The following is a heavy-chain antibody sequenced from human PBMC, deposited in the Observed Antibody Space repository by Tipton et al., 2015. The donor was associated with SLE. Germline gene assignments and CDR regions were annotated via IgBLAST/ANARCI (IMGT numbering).Heavy chain of an antibody. D-gene: IGHD5/OR15-5a*01. Sequence: SLRLSCAASGFSFDDYAMQWVRQAPGKGLEWVSGISWDSVTIAYADSVKGRFTISSDNAKRSLYLQLSSLRTEDTAVYYCARESLSRLDYWGQGMLVTVSS. V-gene: IGHV3-9*01. J-gene: IGHJ4*02. CDR2: ISWDSVTI. CDR1: GFSFDDYA. CDR3: ARESLSRLDY.